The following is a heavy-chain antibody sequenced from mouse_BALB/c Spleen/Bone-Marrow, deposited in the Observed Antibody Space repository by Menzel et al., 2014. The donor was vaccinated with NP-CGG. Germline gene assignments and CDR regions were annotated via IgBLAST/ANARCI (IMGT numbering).Heavy chain of an antibody. J-gene: IGHJ4*01. CDR2: IDPANGNA. CDR1: GFNIKDTY. CDR3: TSGDPLYAMDY. Sequence: EVNVVESGAELVKPGASVNLSCTASGFNIKDTYMHWVKQRPEQGLEWIGWIDPANGNAKYDPNFQDKATITADTSSNTSYLHLSSLTSEDTAVYYYTSGDPLYAMDYWGQGTSVTVSS. V-gene: IGHV14-3*02.